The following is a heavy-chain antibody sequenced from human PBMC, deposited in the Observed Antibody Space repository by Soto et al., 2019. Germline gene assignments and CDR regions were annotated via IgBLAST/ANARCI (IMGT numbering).Heavy chain of an antibody. Sequence: ASVKVSCKASGYTFTSYAMHWVRQAPGQRLEWMGWINAGNGNTKYSQKFQGRVTITRDTSASTAYMELSSLRSEDTAVYYCARPSWSSSAFDYWGQGTLVTVSS. CDR3: ARPSWSSSAFDY. D-gene: IGHD6-6*01. CDR2: INAGNGNT. V-gene: IGHV1-3*01. J-gene: IGHJ4*02. CDR1: GYTFTSYA.